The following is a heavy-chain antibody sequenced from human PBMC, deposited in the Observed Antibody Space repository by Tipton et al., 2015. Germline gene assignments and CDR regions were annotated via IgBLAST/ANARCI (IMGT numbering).Heavy chain of an antibody. J-gene: IGHJ3*02. D-gene: IGHD6-19*01. CDR2: IVPVVGTA. V-gene: IGHV1-69*11. CDR1: GGSFSTYA. CDR3: ARDGPRSVAATGDAFDI. Sequence: QSGAEVKKPGSSVKVSCKASGGSFSTYAISWVRQAPGQGLEWVGRIVPVVGTANYAQNLQGRVTITADDSTSTAYMELSSLRSEDTAMYYCARDGPRSVAATGDAFDIWGQGTMVTVSS.